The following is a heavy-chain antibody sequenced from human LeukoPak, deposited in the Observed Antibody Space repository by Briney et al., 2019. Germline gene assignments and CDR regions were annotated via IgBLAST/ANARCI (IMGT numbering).Heavy chain of an antibody. CDR3: ARGSVTYYYGSGSYYNWFDP. Sequence: ASVKVSCKASGYTFTAYYMHWVRQAPGQGLEWMGWINPNSGDTKYSQKFQGRVTITRDTSASTAYMELSSLRSEDTAVYYCARGSVTYYYGSGSYYNWFDPWGQGTLVTVSS. CDR1: GYTFTAYY. D-gene: IGHD3-10*01. V-gene: IGHV1-2*02. J-gene: IGHJ5*02. CDR2: INPNSGDT.